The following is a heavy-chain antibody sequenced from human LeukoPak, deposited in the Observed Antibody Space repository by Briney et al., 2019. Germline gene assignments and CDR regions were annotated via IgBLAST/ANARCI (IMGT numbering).Heavy chain of an antibody. J-gene: IGHJ6*02. CDR3: AKDLVLRYFDWLFGGMDV. CDR1: GFTVSSSY. V-gene: IGHV3-53*01. Sequence: GGSLRLSCAASGFTVSSSYMSWVRQAPGKGLEWVSVIYVDGSTYYADSVKGRFTISRDNSKNTLYLQMNSLRAEDTAVYYCAKDLVLRYFDWLFGGMDVWGQGTTVTVSS. CDR2: IYVDGST. D-gene: IGHD3-9*01.